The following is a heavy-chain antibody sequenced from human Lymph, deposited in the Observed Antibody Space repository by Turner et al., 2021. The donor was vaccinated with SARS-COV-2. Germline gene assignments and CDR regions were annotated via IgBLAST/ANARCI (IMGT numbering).Heavy chain of an antibody. V-gene: IGHV3-11*06. CDR2: ISSSSIYT. CDR1: GFTFSDYY. Sequence: QVQLVESGGGLVKPGGSLRLPCAAPGFTFSDYYMSWIRQAPGKGLEWVSYISSSSIYTNYADSVKGRFTISRDNAKNSLYLQVNSLRAEDTAVYYCARPNGQYSYYGMDIWGQGTTVTVSS. J-gene: IGHJ6*02. CDR3: ARPNGQYSYYGMDI.